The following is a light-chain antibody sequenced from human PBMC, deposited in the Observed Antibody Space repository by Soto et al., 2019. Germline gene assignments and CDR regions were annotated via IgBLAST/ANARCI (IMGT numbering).Light chain of an antibody. CDR1: QSVSSRY. J-gene: IGKJ1*01. CDR2: GAS. V-gene: IGKV3-20*01. Sequence: IVLTQSPGTLSLSPGERATLSCRASQSVSSRYLALYQQKPGQAPRLSIYGASSRATGIPDRFSVIVSGTDATITLSRLEKEDGAVYVRQVSGSSSKTFSQGTKVDNK. CDR3: QVSGSSSKT.